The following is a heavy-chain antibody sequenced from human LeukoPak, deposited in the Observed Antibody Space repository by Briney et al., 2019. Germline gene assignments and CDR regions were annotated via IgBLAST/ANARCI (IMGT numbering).Heavy chain of an antibody. CDR3: ASGYCHNGECNWGDF. Sequence: ASVKVPCRISGHTLTQLSMHWVRQSFGKGLEWMGGFNPEDDNTIYAQKFQGRISMTEDTSADTAYMELSSLRSEDTAIYYCASGYCHNGECNWGDFWGQGTLVTVSS. CDR1: GHTLTQLS. V-gene: IGHV1-24*01. D-gene: IGHD2-8*01. CDR2: FNPEDDNT. J-gene: IGHJ4*02.